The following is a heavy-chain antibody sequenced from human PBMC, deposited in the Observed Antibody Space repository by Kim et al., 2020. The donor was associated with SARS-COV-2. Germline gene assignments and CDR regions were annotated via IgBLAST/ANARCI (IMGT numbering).Heavy chain of an antibody. J-gene: IGHJ4*02. Sequence: SANSVKGTFTISRDQSNNTLYLQMCSLRPEDMAVYYCARVGDYTVFDYWGQGTLVTVSS. CDR3: ARVGDYTVFDY. D-gene: IGHD4-17*01. V-gene: IGHV3-64*01.